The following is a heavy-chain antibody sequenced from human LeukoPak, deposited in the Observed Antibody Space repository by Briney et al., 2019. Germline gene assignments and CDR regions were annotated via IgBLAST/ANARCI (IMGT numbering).Heavy chain of an antibody. V-gene: IGHV4-4*07. CDR1: GGSISGFY. CDR3: ARGFCSGGSCYLFDS. D-gene: IGHD2-15*01. CDR2: IYSSGST. J-gene: IGHJ4*02. Sequence: SETLSLTCTVSGGSISGFYGSWIRQPAGKGLEWIGRIYSSGSTNYNPSLKSRVTMSVDTSKNQVSLKLNSVTAADTAVYYCARGFCSGGSCYLFDSWGQGTLVTVSS.